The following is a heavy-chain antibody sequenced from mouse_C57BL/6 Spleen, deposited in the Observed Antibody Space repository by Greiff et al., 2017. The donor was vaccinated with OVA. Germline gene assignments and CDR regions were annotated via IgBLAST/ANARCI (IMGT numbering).Heavy chain of an antibody. J-gene: IGHJ3*01. V-gene: IGHV1-69*01. CDR1: GYTFTSYW. CDR3: ARTGDYDWFAY. D-gene: IGHD2-4*01. CDR2: IDPSDSYT. Sequence: QVQLQQPGAELVMPGASVKLSCKASGYTFTSYWMHWVKQRPGQGLEWIGEIDPSDSYTNYNQKFKGKSTLTVDKSSSTAYMQLSSLTSADSAVYYCARTGDYDWFAYWGQGTLVTVSA.